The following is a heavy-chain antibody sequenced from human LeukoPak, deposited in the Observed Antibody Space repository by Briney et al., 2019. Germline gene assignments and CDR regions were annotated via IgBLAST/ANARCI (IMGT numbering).Heavy chain of an antibody. V-gene: IGHV1-18*01. CDR3: ARGGDILTGYYDNWFDP. Sequence: ASVKVSCKASGYTFTSYGISWVRQAPGQGLEWMGWISAYNGNTNYAQKLQGRVTMTTDTSTSTAYMELRSLRSDGTAVYYCARGGDILTGYYDNWFDPWGQGTLVTVSS. CDR1: GYTFTSYG. CDR2: ISAYNGNT. J-gene: IGHJ5*02. D-gene: IGHD3-9*01.